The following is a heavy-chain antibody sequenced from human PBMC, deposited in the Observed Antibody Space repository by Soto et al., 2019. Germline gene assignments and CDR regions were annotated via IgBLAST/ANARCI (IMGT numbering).Heavy chain of an antibody. J-gene: IGHJ6*02. Sequence: QVQLVQSGAEVKKPGASVSVSCKASGYTFTTYAMHWVRQAPGQRLEWMGWINAGNGYTIYSQKVQGRVTITGDTSASTAYMERSSLRSEDTAVYYCARDRRDCSSTSCSYGMDVWCQGTTVTVSS. D-gene: IGHD2-2*01. CDR1: GYTFTTYA. CDR3: ARDRRDCSSTSCSYGMDV. CDR2: INAGNGYT. V-gene: IGHV1-3*01.